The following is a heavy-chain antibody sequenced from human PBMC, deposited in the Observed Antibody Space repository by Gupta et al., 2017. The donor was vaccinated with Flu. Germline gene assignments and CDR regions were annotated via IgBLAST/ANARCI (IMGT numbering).Heavy chain of an antibody. CDR3: AREAPCSGGSCYSDALDY. V-gene: IGHV1-2*02. D-gene: IGHD2-15*01. CDR2: INPNSGGT. J-gene: IGHJ4*02. Sequence: VRQAPGQGLEWMGWINPNSGGTNYAQKFQGRVTMTRDTSISTAYMELSRLTSDDTALYYCAREAPCSGGSCYSDALDYWGQGTLVTVSS.